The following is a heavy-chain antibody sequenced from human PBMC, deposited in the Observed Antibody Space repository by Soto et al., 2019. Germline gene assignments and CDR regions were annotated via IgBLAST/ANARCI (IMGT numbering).Heavy chain of an antibody. CDR1: GFTLSSYW. CDR3: ARGSIAARQGQNWFDP. V-gene: IGHV3-7*01. Sequence: EVQLVESGGGLVQPGGSLRLTCAASGFTLSSYWMSWVRQAPGKGLEWVANIKQDGSEKYYVDSVKGRFTISRDNAKNSLYLQMNSLRAEDTAVYYCARGSIAARQGQNWFDPWGQGTLVTVSS. D-gene: IGHD6-6*01. CDR2: IKQDGSEK. J-gene: IGHJ5*02.